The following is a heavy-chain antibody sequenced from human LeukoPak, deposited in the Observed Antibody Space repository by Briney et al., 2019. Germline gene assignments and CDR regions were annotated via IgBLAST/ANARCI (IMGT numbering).Heavy chain of an antibody. V-gene: IGHV3-21*01. CDR1: GFTFSRYS. D-gene: IGHD3-22*01. CDR2: ISSGSSFM. J-gene: IGHJ5*02. CDR3: ARDYYDSSGSSEFGP. Sequence: GGSLRLSCAASGFTFSRYSMNWVRQAPGKGLEWVASISSGSSFMYYADSVKGRFTISRDNAKNSLYLQMNRLRAKDTALYYCARDYYDSSGSSEFGPWGQGTLVTVSS.